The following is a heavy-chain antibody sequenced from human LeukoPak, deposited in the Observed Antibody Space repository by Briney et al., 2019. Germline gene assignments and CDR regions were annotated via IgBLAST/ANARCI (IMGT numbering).Heavy chain of an antibody. J-gene: IGHJ1*01. V-gene: IGHV1-69*13. CDR1: GGTFSSYA. D-gene: IGHD5-12*01. Sequence: SVKVSCKASGGTFSSYAISWVRQAPGQGLEWMGGIIPIFGTANYAQKFQGGVTITADESTSTAYMELSSLRSEDTAVYYCATPGKIVATTGAEYFQHWGQGTLVTVSS. CDR2: IIPIFGTA. CDR3: ATPGKIVATTGAEYFQH.